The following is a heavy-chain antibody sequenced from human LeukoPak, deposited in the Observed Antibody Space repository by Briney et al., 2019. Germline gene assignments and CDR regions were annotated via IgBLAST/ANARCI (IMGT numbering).Heavy chain of an antibody. CDR2: ISGSGDRT. V-gene: IGHV3-23*01. Sequence: GGSLRLSCAASGFTFSTYGMNWVRQAPGKGLEWVSAISGSGDRTYYADSVKGRFTISRDNAKNTLYLQMNSLRAEDTAVYYCARDWFHAIDYWGQGTLVTVSS. CDR1: GFTFSTYG. D-gene: IGHD2/OR15-2a*01. CDR3: ARDWFHAIDY. J-gene: IGHJ4*02.